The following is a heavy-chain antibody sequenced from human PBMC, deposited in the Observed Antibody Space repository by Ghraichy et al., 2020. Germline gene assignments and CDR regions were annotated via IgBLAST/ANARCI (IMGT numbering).Heavy chain of an antibody. J-gene: IGHJ4*02. CDR2: ISVYNGNT. D-gene: IGHD6-19*01. V-gene: IGHV1-18*04. CDR1: GYTFTSYG. CDR3: ATGYSSGWYAY. Sequence: ASVKVSCKASGYTFTSYGISWVRQAPGQGLEWMGWISVYNGNTNYAQKLQGRVTMTTDTSTSTAYMELSSLRSEDTAVYYCATGYSSGWYAYWGQGTLVTVSS.